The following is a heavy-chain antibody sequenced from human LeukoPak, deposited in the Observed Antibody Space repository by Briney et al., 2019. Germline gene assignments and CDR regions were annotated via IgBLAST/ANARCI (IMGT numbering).Heavy chain of an antibody. D-gene: IGHD3-16*01. J-gene: IGHJ4*02. V-gene: IGHV1-18*01. CDR3: ARDAPGEVDPDY. Sequence: ASVKVSCKDSGNIFNTYGFSWVRQAPGQGLEWIGWINVHKGNTNYAQKFQGRVTMTADTSTSTAYMELRSLRSDDTAVYYCARDAPGEVDPDYWGQGTLVTVSS. CDR1: GNIFNTYG. CDR2: INVHKGNT.